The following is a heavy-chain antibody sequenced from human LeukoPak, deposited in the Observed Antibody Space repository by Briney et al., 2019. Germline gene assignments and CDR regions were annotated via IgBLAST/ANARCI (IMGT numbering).Heavy chain of an antibody. Sequence: GGSLRLSCVASGFIIGSYWMSWVRQAPGKALEWVANIRQDGSEKHYVDSVKGRLTISRDNAKNSLYLKMNNLTAADTAIYYCARAGYYGDDAFDLWGQGTRVTVSS. V-gene: IGHV3-7*01. CDR3: ARAGYYGDDAFDL. CDR2: IRQDGSEK. CDR1: GFIIGSYW. D-gene: IGHD2/OR15-2a*01. J-gene: IGHJ3*01.